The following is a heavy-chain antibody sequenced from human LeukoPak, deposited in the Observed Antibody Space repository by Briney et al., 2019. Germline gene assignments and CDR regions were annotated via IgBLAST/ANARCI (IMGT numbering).Heavy chain of an antibody. D-gene: IGHD6-19*01. V-gene: IGHV5-51*01. J-gene: IGHJ4*02. CDR3: ARGPSIAVAGPFDY. CDR2: IYPGDSDT. Sequence: GESLKISCKASGNSFTSYWIGWVRQMPGKGLEWMGIIYPGDSDTKYSPSFQGHVTISADMSISTAYLQWSSLKASDTAMYYCARGPSIAVAGPFDYWGQGTLVTVSS. CDR1: GNSFTSYW.